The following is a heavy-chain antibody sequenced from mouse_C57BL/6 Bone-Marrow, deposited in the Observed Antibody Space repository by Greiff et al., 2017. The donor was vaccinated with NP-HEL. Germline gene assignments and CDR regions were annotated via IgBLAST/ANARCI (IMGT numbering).Heavy chain of an antibody. CDR1: GFTFSDYY. Sequence: EVHLVESGGGLVQPGGSLKLSCAASGFTFSDYYMYWVRQTPEKRLEWVAYISNGGGSTYYPDTVKGRFTISRDNAKNTLYLQMSRLKSEDTAMYYCARGLPGAYWGQGTLVTVSA. CDR2: ISNGGGST. J-gene: IGHJ3*01. V-gene: IGHV5-12*01. CDR3: ARGLPGAY.